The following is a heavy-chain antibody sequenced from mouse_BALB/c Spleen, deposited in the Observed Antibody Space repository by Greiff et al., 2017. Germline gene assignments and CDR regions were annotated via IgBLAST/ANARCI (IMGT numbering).Heavy chain of an antibody. Sequence: QVQLQQSAAELARPGASVKMSCKASGYTFTSYTMHWVKQRPGQGLEWIGYINPSSGYTNYNQKFKDKATLTADKSSSTAYMQLSSLTSEDSAVYYCARDGGLYAMDYWGQGTSVTVSS. J-gene: IGHJ4*01. CDR1: GYTFTSYT. D-gene: IGHD3-3*01. CDR3: ARDGGLYAMDY. CDR2: INPSSGYT. V-gene: IGHV1-4*01.